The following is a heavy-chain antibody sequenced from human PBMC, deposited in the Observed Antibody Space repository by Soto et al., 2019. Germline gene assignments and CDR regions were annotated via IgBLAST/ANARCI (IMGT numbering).Heavy chain of an antibody. V-gene: IGHV3-30*18. J-gene: IGHJ4*02. CDR1: GFTFSSYG. CDR3: AKLRSPRSVRGVMAFGY. Sequence: QVQLVESGGGVVQPGRSLRLSCAASGFTFSSYGMHWVRQAPGKGLEWVAVISYDGSNKYYADSVKGRFTISRDNSKNTLYLQMNSLRAEDTAVYYCAKLRSPRSVRGVMAFGYWGQGTLVTVSS. D-gene: IGHD3-10*01. CDR2: ISYDGSNK.